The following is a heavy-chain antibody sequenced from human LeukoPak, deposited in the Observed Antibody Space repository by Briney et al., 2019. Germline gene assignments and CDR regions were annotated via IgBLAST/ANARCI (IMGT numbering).Heavy chain of an antibody. D-gene: IGHD1/OR15-1a*01. CDR1: GLTFSDYY. V-gene: IGHV3-11*06. Sequence: PGGSLRLSCAASGLTFSDYYMSWIRQAPGKGLEWVSYISSSSSYTNYADSVKGRFTISRDNAKNSLYLQMNSLRAEDTAVYYCAKDSSVPYGITDWGQGTLVTVSS. J-gene: IGHJ4*02. CDR3: AKDSSVPYGITD. CDR2: ISSSSSYT.